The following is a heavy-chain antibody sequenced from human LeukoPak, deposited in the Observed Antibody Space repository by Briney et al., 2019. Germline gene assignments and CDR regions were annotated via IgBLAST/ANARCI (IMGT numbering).Heavy chain of an antibody. J-gene: IGHJ6*02. CDR2: VSDNGVRH. CDR1: GVTFSSDA. CDR3: AKDRGARADSSRLGMDV. D-gene: IGHD6-19*01. Sequence: PGGALRLSCAASGVTFSSDAVSWGRQAPGKGLEWGSAVSDNGVRHNYADSVKGRFTISRDNSKNTPYLQMNSLRVEDTAVYYCAKDRGARADSSRLGMDVWGQGTTATVSS. V-gene: IGHV3-23*01.